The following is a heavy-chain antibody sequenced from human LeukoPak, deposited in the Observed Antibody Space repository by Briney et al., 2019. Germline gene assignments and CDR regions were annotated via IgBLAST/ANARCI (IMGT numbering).Heavy chain of an antibody. CDR1: GFNFGGYA. CDR2: XXXXNAGGTP. CDR3: TREVERGGSYWGGDS. V-gene: IGHV3-49*04. J-gene: IGHJ4*02. D-gene: IGHD1-26*01. Sequence: GGSLRLSCIGSGFNFGGYAINWVRQAPGKGLXXXXXXXXXNAGGTPEYAASVRGRFTISRDDSRSIAYLQLNSLKSEDTGVYFCTREVERGGSYWGGDSWGQGTLVTVSS.